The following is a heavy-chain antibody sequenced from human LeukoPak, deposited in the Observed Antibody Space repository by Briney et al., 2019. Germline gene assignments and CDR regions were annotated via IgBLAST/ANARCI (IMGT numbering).Heavy chain of an antibody. CDR2: IRYDGSNK. V-gene: IGHV3-30*02. Sequence: GGSLRLSCAASGFTFSGYDMHWVRKAPGKGLEWVAFIRYDGSNKYYADSVKGRFSISRDNSKNTLFLHMNSLRAEDTAVYYCAKSIPAIAVAVSTRQWGQGTLVTVSS. CDR1: GFTFSGYD. D-gene: IGHD6-19*01. CDR3: AKSIPAIAVAVSTRQ. J-gene: IGHJ4*02.